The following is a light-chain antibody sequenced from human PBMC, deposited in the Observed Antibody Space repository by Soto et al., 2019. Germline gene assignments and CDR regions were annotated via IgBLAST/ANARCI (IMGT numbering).Light chain of an antibody. V-gene: IGKV1-27*01. J-gene: IGKJ4*01. CDR3: QKYNRAPLT. CDR2: ATS. CDR1: QGIASY. Sequence: DVQMTQSPSSLSAFVGDRVTITCRASQGIASYLAWFQQKPGKVPKLLIYATSTLQSVVPSRFTGSGSGTDCTLTINCLQPEDVGAYYCQKYNRAPLTFGGGTKVDIK.